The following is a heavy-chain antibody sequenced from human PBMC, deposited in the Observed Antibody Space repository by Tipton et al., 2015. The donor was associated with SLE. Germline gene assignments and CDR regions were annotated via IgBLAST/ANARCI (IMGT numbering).Heavy chain of an antibody. V-gene: IGHV4-34*01. CDR2: INHSGST. CDR1: GGSFSGYY. Sequence: LRLSCAVYGGSFSGYYWSWIRQPPGKGLEWIGEINHSGSTNYNPSLKSRVTISVDTSKNQFSLKLSSVTAADTAVYYCARDNGGSYYDPTPWGQGTLVTVSS. D-gene: IGHD1-26*01. J-gene: IGHJ5*02. CDR3: ARDNGGSYYDPTP.